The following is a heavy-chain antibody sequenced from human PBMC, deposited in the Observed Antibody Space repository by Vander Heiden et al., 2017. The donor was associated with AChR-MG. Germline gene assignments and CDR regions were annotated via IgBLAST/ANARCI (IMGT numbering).Heavy chain of an antibody. CDR3: AKDVGSGGWYSTFDN. Sequence: EVQLLEHGGGLVQPGGSLTLPCAAAGFTFSSYAMSWVRQAPGKGLEWVSAIGGSGGSTYYADSVKGRFTISRDNSKNTLYLQMRSVRAEDTAVYYCAKDVGSGGWYSTFDNWGQGTLVTVSS. J-gene: IGHJ4*02. V-gene: IGHV3-23*01. D-gene: IGHD2-15*01. CDR1: GFTFSSYA. CDR2: IGGSGGST.